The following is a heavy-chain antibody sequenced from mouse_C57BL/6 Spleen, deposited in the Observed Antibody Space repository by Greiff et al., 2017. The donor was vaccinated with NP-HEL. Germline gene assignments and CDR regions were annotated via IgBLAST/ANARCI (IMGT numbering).Heavy chain of an antibody. J-gene: IGHJ3*01. Sequence: EVMLVESGGGLVKPGGSLKLSCAASGFTFSDYGMHWVRQAPEKGLEWVAYISSGSSTISYADTVKGRFTISRDNAKNTLFLQMTSLRSEDTAMYYCARENWESSWFAYWGQGTLVTVAA. CDR2: ISSGSSTI. V-gene: IGHV5-17*01. CDR1: GFTFSDYG. D-gene: IGHD4-1*01. CDR3: ARENWESSWFAY.